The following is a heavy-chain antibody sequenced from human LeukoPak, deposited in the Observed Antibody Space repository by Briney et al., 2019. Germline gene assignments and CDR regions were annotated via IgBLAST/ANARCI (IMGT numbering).Heavy chain of an antibody. CDR2: INPSGGST. V-gene: IGHV1-46*01. CDR1: GYTFTSYY. J-gene: IGHJ4*02. CDR3: ARDQGRFSHY. D-gene: IGHD2-15*01. Sequence: ASVKVSCKASGYTFTSYYMHWVRQAPGQGLEWMGIINPSGGSTTYAQKFQGRVSMTRDTSTSTVYMELSSLRSDDSAVYYCARDQGRFSHYWGQGALVTVSS.